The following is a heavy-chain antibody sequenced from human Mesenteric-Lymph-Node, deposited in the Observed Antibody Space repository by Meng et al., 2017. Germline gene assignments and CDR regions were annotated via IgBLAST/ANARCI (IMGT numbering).Heavy chain of an antibody. CDR3: AKDQIFDM. Sequence: GESLKISCAASGFTFSDYYMNWVRQAPGKGLEWVSSISSSSTIYYADSVKGRFTVSRDNSRHTLFLEMNSLRAEDTAVYYCAKDQIFDMWGQGTAVTVSS. CDR2: ISSSSTI. J-gene: IGHJ3*02. V-gene: IGHV3-69-1*01. CDR1: GFTFSDYY.